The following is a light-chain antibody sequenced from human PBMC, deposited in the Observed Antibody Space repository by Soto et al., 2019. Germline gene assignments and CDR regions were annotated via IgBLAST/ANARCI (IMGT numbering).Light chain of an antibody. CDR2: DAS. V-gene: IGKV3-20*01. CDR1: QSVRSWY. J-gene: IGKJ4*01. Sequence: DIELTQSPSTLSSSVGDRATLTCRASQSVRSWYLAWYQQKAGHAPRLLIYDASRRSTGIPDRFSGSGSGTDFTLTISRLEPEDVAVYYCQQYSSAATFGGGTKVEIK. CDR3: QQYSSAAT.